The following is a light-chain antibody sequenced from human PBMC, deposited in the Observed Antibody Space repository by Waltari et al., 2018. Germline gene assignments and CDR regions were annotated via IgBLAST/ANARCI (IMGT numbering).Light chain of an antibody. CDR2: GNP. J-gene: IGLJ2*01. CDR3: QSYDSSLSALV. V-gene: IGLV1-40*01. CDR1: SSNFGSTYD. Sequence: SVLTQPPSVSGAPGQRVTISCTGSSSNFGSTYDAHWYQQVPGTAPKLLIYGNPYRPSGVPDRFSGAKSGTSASLAITVLQAEDEADYYCQSYDSSLSALVFGGGTKLTVL.